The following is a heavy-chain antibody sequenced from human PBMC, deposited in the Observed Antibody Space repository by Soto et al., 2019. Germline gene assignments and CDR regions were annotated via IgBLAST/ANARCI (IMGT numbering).Heavy chain of an antibody. Sequence: GGSLRLSCAASGFTFSSYAMHWVRQAPGKGLEWVAVISYDGSNKYYADSVKGRFTISRDNSKNTLYLQMNSLRAEDTAVYYCARDQIAAAYYYGMDVWGQGTTVTVSS. CDR2: ISYDGSNK. V-gene: IGHV3-30*04. CDR1: GFTFSSYA. J-gene: IGHJ6*02. D-gene: IGHD6-13*01. CDR3: ARDQIAAAYYYGMDV.